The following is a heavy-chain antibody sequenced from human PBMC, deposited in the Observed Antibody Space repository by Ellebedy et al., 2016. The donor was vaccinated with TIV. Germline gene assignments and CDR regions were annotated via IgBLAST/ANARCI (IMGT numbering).Heavy chain of an antibody. CDR2: ISGSSDDT. CDR1: GFNFRTYA. V-gene: IGHV3-23*01. Sequence: PGGSLRLSCEAAGFNFRTYAMTWVRQAPGKGLEWVASISGSSDDTYYVDSVKGRFIISRDNSNNPVSLQLNALRVEDTAVYYCAKDRIRIAAPGAFDSWGQGALVAVSS. CDR3: AKDRIRIAAPGAFDS. D-gene: IGHD6-13*01. J-gene: IGHJ4*02.